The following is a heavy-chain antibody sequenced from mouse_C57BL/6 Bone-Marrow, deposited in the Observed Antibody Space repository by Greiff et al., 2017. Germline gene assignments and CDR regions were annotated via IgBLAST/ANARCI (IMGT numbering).Heavy chain of an antibody. V-gene: IGHV1-55*01. CDR1: GYTFTSYW. J-gene: IGHJ1*03. CDR3: ARPYYSNYWYIDV. Sequence: QVQLQQSGAELVKPGASVTMSCKASGYTFTSYWITWVKQRPGQGLEWIGDIYPGSGSTNYNEKFKSKATLTVDTSSSTAYMQLSSLTSEASAVYYCARPYYSNYWYIDVWGTGTTVTVSS. CDR2: IYPGSGST. D-gene: IGHD2-5*01.